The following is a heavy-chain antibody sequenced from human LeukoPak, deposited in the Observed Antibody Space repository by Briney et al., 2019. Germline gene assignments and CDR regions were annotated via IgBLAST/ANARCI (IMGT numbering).Heavy chain of an antibody. CDR1: GYTFTSYG. V-gene: IGHV1-18*01. J-gene: IGHJ4*02. D-gene: IGHD4-17*01. CDR3: SSALAYGESFDY. CDR2: ISAYNGNT. Sequence: GASVKVSCKASGYTFTSYGISWVRQAPGQGLEWMGWISAYNGNTNYAQKLQGRVTMTTDTSTSTAYMELRSLRSDDTAVYYCSSALAYGESFDYWGQGTLVTVSP.